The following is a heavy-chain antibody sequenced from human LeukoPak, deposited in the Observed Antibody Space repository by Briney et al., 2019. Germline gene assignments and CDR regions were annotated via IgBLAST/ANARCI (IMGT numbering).Heavy chain of an antibody. CDR1: GYTFTSYE. D-gene: IGHD3/OR15-3a*01. CDR2: MNPNSGNT. CDR3: ARGTPSDWVGSLY. J-gene: IGHJ4*02. Sequence: ASVKVSCKASGYTFTSYEINWVRQAPGQGLEWMGWMNPNSGNTDFAQKFHDRITMTRDTSTTTAYMELSGLSSEDTAVYYCARGTPSDWVGSLYWGQGSLVTVSS. V-gene: IGHV1-8*01.